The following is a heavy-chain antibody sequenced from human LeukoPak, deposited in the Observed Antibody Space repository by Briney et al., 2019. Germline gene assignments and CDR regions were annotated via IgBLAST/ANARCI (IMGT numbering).Heavy chain of an antibody. CDR1: AFTFSSYG. CDR2: ISYDGSNK. D-gene: IGHD4-23*01. CDR3: AKDRWDGGNSFMDY. V-gene: IGHV3-30*18. Sequence: PGGSLRLSCAASAFTFSSYGMHWVRQAPGKGLEWVAVISYDGSNKYYTDSVKGRFTISRDNSKDTLYLQMNSLRAEDTAVYYCAKDRWDGGNSFMDYWGQGTLVTVSS. J-gene: IGHJ4*02.